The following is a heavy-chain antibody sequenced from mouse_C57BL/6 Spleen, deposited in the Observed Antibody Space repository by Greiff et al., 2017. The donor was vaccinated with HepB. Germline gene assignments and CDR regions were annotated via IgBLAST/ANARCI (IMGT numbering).Heavy chain of an antibody. CDR1: GFTFSSYA. V-gene: IGHV5-9-1*02. D-gene: IGHD2-5*01. CDR3: TRDPVSYWYFDV. J-gene: IGHJ1*03. CDR2: ISSGGDYI. Sequence: EVQVVESGEGLVKPGGSLKLSCAASGFTFSSYAMSWVRQTPEKRLEWVAYISSGGDYIYYADTVKGRFTISRDNARNTLYLQMSSLKSEDTAMYYCTRDPVSYWYFDVWGTGTTVTVSS.